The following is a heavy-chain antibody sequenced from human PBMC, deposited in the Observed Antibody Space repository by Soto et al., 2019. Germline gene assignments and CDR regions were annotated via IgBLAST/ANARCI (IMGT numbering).Heavy chain of an antibody. Sequence: SETLSLTCTVSGGSISSSSYYWGWIRQPPGKGLEWIGSIYYSGSTYYNPSLKSRVTISVDTSKNQFSLKLSSVTAADTAVYYCARHIWGNEVGAPPSFDYWGQGTLVTVSS. CDR1: GGSISSSSYY. CDR3: ARHIWGNEVGAPPSFDY. J-gene: IGHJ4*02. V-gene: IGHV4-39*01. D-gene: IGHD1-26*01. CDR2: IYYSGST.